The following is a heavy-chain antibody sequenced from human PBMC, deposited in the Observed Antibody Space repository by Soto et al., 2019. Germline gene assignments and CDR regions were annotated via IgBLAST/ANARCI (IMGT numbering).Heavy chain of an antibody. CDR2: IYYSGST. J-gene: IGHJ4*02. D-gene: IGHD5-18*01. CDR1: GGSISSSSYY. Sequence: QLQLQESGPGLVKPSETLSLTCTVSGGSISSSSYYWGWIRQPPGEGLEWIGSIYYSGSTYYNPSLKSLVTIPIDTSENQFSLKLSSVTAADTAVYYCAKHGYSYGSGWYFDYWGQGTLVTVSS. CDR3: AKHGYSYGSGWYFDY. V-gene: IGHV4-39*01.